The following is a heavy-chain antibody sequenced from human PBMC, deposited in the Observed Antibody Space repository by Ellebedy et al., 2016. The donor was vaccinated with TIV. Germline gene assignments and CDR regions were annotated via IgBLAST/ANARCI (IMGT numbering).Heavy chain of an antibody. Sequence: GGSLRLSCSASGFTFSSYAMHWVRQAPGKGLEYVSAISNNGGSTYYADSVKGRFTISRDNSKNTLYLQMSSLRSEDTAVYYCARDVKFEAWSGYPHLAYGMDVWGQGTTVTVSS. CDR1: GFTFSSYA. J-gene: IGHJ6*02. CDR3: ARDVKFEAWSGYPHLAYGMDV. V-gene: IGHV3-64D*09. CDR2: ISNNGGST. D-gene: IGHD3-3*01.